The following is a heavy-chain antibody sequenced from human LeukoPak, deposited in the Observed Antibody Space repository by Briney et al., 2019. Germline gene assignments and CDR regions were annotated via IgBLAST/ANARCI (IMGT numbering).Heavy chain of an antibody. CDR1: GFTFSTYW. Sequence: GGSLRLSCAASGFTFSTYWMTWVRQAPGKGLEWVANIKPDGSQTYYLDSVKGRFTVSRDNAKHSAYLQMNSLRAEDTAVYYCFGSGSYSNWDQGTLVTVSS. CDR3: FGSGSYSN. J-gene: IGHJ4*02. D-gene: IGHD3-10*01. V-gene: IGHV3-7*01. CDR2: IKPDGSQT.